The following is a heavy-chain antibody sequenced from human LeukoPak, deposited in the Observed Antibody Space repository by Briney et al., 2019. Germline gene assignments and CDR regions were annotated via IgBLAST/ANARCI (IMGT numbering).Heavy chain of an antibody. V-gene: IGHV3-7*01. CDR3: ARAMT. Sequence: GGSLRLSCVASGFTFSSYWLSWVRQAPGKGLEWVANIKEDGSNQYYMDSVKGRLTISRDSAKNSLYLEMNSLRAEDTAVYYCARAMTWGQGTLVSVSS. CDR1: GFTFSSYW. J-gene: IGHJ5*02. CDR2: IKEDGSNQ.